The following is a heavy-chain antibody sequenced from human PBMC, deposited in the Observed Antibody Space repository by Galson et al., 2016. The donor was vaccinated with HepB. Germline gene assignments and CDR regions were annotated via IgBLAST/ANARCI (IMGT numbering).Heavy chain of an antibody. Sequence: QSGAEVKKPGESLKISCKGSGYTFISYWIGWVRQMPGKGLEWMGIIYPDDSDTTYSPSFQGLVTISADKSINTAYLQWSSLKASDTAIYYCAKRAYSFGLRGGAFDIWGQGTMVTVSS. J-gene: IGHJ3*02. CDR1: GYTFISYW. D-gene: IGHD3-16*01. CDR3: AKRAYSFGLRGGAFDI. V-gene: IGHV5-51*01. CDR2: IYPDDSDT.